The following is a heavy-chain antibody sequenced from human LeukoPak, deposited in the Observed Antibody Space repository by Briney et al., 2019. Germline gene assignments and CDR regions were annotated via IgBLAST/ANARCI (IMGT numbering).Heavy chain of an antibody. D-gene: IGHD3-10*01. V-gene: IGHV1-2*02. Sequence: GASVKVSCKASGYTFTVFHMHWVRQAPGQGLEWMGRINPNSGGTNYAQKFQGRVTMTRDTAITTAYMELSRLRSDYTAVYYCARAGGAMVRGVIITLIWFDPWGQGTLVTVSS. CDR3: ARAGGAMVRGVIITLIWFDP. CDR1: GYTFTVFH. J-gene: IGHJ5*02. CDR2: INPNSGGT.